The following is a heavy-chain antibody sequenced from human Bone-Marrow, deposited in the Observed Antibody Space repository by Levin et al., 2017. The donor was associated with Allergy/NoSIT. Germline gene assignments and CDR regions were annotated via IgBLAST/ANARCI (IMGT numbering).Heavy chain of an antibody. CDR2: ISAYNGNT. D-gene: IGHD3-22*01. CDR3: ARVIVYDSSGYYPEGYYGMDV. CDR1: GYTFTSYG. J-gene: IGHJ6*02. V-gene: IGHV1-18*01. Sequence: GESLKISCKASGYTFTSYGISWVRQAPGQGLEWMGWISAYNGNTNYAQKLQGRVTMTTDTSTSTAYMELRSLRSDDTAVYYCARVIVYDSSGYYPEGYYGMDVWGQGTTVTVSS.